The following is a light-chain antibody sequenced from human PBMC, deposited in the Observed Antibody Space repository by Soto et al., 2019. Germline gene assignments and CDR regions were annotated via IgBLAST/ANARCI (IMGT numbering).Light chain of an antibody. Sequence: DIQMTQSPSTLSASVGDRVTITCRASQPISTLLAWYQQRPGKATNLLIYKASSLESGVPSRFSGSGSGTEFTLTISSLQPDDFATYFCQQYSTYPWTFGQGTKVEVK. V-gene: IGKV1-5*03. CDR1: QPISTL. CDR2: KAS. CDR3: QQYSTYPWT. J-gene: IGKJ1*01.